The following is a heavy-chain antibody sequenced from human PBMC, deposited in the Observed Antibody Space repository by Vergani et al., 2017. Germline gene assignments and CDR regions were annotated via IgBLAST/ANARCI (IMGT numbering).Heavy chain of an antibody. J-gene: IGHJ6*02. Sequence: QVQLQESGPGLVKPSQTLSLTCTVSGGSISSGDYYWSWIRQPPGKGLEWIGYIYYSGSTYYNPSLKSRVTISVDTSKNQFSLKLSSVTAADTAVYYCARDTGCYDEQGGMDVWGQGTTVTVSS. CDR3: ARDTGCYDEQGGMDV. CDR2: IYYSGST. CDR1: GGSISSGDYY. D-gene: IGHD2-2*01. V-gene: IGHV4-30-4*08.